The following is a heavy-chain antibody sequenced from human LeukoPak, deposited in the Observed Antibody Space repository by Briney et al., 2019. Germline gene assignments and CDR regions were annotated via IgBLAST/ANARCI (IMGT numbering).Heavy chain of an antibody. D-gene: IGHD4-17*01. CDR1: GFTFSDYY. Sequence: GGSLRLSCAASGFTFSDYYMSWIRQAPGKGLEWVSYISSSGSTIYYADSVKGRFTISRDNAKNSLYLQMNSLRAEDTALYYCARDSRLRGNYYYYYYMDVWGKGTTVTVSS. CDR2: ISSSGSTI. J-gene: IGHJ6*03. V-gene: IGHV3-11*01. CDR3: ARDSRLRGNYYYYYYMDV.